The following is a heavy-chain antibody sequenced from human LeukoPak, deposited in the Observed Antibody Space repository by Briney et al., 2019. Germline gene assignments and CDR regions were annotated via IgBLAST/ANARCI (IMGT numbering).Heavy chain of an antibody. CDR1: GFTFSSYG. J-gene: IGHJ6*02. CDR2: IPYDGSNK. Sequence: GGSLRLSCAASGFTFSSYGMHWVRQAPGKGLEWVAVIPYDGSNKYYTDSVKGRFTISRDNSKNTLYLQMNSLRAEDTAVYYCAKDMGSGWSGMDDWGQGTTVTVSS. V-gene: IGHV3-30*18. D-gene: IGHD6-19*01. CDR3: AKDMGSGWSGMDD.